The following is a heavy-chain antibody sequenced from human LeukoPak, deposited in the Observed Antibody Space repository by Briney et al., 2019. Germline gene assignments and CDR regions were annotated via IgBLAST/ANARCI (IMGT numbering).Heavy chain of an antibody. D-gene: IGHD5-24*01. Sequence: SETLSLTRTVSGRSISSGDYYWSWIRQPPGKGLEWIGYIYYSGSTYYNPSLKSRVTISVDTSKNQFSLKLSSVTAADTAVYYCARGTDGYNWFDYWGQGTLVTVSS. V-gene: IGHV4-30-4*08. J-gene: IGHJ4*02. CDR2: IYYSGST. CDR3: ARGTDGYNWFDY. CDR1: GRSISSGDYY.